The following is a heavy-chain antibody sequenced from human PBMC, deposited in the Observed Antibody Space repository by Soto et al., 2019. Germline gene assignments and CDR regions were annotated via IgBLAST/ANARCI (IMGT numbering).Heavy chain of an antibody. J-gene: IGHJ6*02. CDR3: ARGLAARHYYGMDV. D-gene: IGHD6-6*01. CDR2: ISSSSSYI. Sequence: DVQLVESGGGLVKPGGSLRLSCVASGFTFSSYSMNWVRQAPGKGLEWVSSISSSSSYIYYADSVKGRFTISRDNAKNSLYLQMNSLRAEVTAVYYCARGLAARHYYGMDVWGQGTTVTVSS. CDR1: GFTFSSYS. V-gene: IGHV3-21*01.